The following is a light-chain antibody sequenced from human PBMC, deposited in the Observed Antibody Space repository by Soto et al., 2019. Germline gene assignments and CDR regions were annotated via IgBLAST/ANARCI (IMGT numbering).Light chain of an antibody. CDR2: DVS. CDR1: SNDVGGYDY. V-gene: IGLV2-14*03. CDR3: QSYDSSLSGAV. J-gene: IGLJ7*01. Sequence: QSALTQPASVSGSPGQSITISCTGTSNDVGGYDYVSWYQQHPGKVPKLMIYDVSKRPSGVSSRFSGSKSGNTASLTISGLQAEDEADYYCQSYDSSLSGAVFGGGTQLTVL.